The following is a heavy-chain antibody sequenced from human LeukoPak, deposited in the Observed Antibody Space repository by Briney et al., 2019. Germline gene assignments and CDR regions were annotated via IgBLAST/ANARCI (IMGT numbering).Heavy chain of an antibody. CDR1: GFTFSSYS. CDR2: ISGSGDST. J-gene: IGHJ4*02. CDR3: AKDRGIISDY. D-gene: IGHD3-10*01. V-gene: IGHV3-23*01. Sequence: GGSLRLSCVVSGFTFSSYSMSWVRQAPGKGLEWVSAISGSGDSTYYADSVKGRFTISRDNSKNTLYLQMNSLRVEDTAVYYCAKDRGIISDYWGQGTLVTVSS.